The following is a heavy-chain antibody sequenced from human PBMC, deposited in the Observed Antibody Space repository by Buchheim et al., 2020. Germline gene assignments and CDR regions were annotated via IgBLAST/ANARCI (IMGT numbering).Heavy chain of an antibody. CDR1: GFTFSDYY. CDR3: ARGTIVVVAGGEFDP. V-gene: IGHV3-7*01. D-gene: IGHD2-15*01. Sequence: VQLVESGGGLVKPGGSLRLSCAASGFTFSDYYMSWVRQAPGKGLEWVANIKQDGSEKYYVDSVKGRFTISRDNAKNSLYLQMNSLRAEDTAVYYCARGTIVVVAGGEFDPWGQGTL. J-gene: IGHJ5*02. CDR2: IKQDGSEK.